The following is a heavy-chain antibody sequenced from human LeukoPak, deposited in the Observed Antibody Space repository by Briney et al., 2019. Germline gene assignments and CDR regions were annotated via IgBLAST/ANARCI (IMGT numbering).Heavy chain of an antibody. V-gene: IGHV3-11*01. CDR3: AKEPMNIRTFDY. J-gene: IGHJ4*02. CDR2: ISSSGSTI. D-gene: IGHD2/OR15-2a*01. Sequence: GGSLRLSCAASGFTFSDYYMSWIRQAPGKGLEWVSYISSSGSTIYYADSVKGRFTISRDNAKNTLYLQMNSLRAEDTAVYYCAKEPMNIRTFDYWGQGTLVTVSS. CDR1: GFTFSDYY.